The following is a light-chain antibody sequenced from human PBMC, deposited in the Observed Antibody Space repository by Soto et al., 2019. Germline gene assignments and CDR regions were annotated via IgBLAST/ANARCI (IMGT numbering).Light chain of an antibody. CDR3: SSYTSSSTYV. CDR1: SSDVGGYNF. CDR2: DVS. V-gene: IGLV2-14*01. Sequence: QSALTQPASVSGSPGQSITISCTGTSSDVGGYNFGSWYQQHPGKAPKLLIYDVSDRTSGVSNRFSGSKSGNTAFLTISGLQAEDEADYYCSSYTSSSTYVFGTGTKLTVL. J-gene: IGLJ1*01.